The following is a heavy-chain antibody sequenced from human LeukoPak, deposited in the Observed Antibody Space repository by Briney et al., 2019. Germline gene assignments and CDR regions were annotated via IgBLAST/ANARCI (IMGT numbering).Heavy chain of an antibody. J-gene: IGHJ4*02. CDR1: GGSFSGYY. CDR2: INHSGST. Sequence: SETLSLTCAVYGGSFSGYYWSWIRQPPGKGLEWIGEINHSGSTNYNPSLKSRVTISVDTSKNQFSLKLSSVTAADTAVYYCASQYDFTSYWGQGTLVTVSS. CDR3: ASQYDFTSY. V-gene: IGHV4-34*01. D-gene: IGHD3-3*01.